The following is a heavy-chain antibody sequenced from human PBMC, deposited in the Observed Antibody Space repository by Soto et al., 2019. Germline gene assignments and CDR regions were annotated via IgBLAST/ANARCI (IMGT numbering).Heavy chain of an antibody. CDR2: INAGNGNT. V-gene: IGHV1-3*01. CDR1: GYTFTSYA. D-gene: IGHD3-10*01. Sequence: QVQPVQSGAEVKKPGASVKVSCKASGYTFTSYAMHWVRQAPGQRLEWMGWINAGNGNTKYSQKFQGRVTITRDTSASTAYMELSSLRSEDTAVYYCARDHAEMVRGVILLHFDYWGQGTLVTVSS. CDR3: ARDHAEMVRGVILLHFDY. J-gene: IGHJ4*02.